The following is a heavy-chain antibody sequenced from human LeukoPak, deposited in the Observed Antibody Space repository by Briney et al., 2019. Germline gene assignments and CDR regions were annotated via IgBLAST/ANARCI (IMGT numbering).Heavy chain of an antibody. Sequence: PGGSLRLSCAASGFPLSDYYMTWIRQPPGKGLEWIGEINHSGSTNYNPALKSRVTISVDTSKNQSSLKLSSVTAADTAVYYCARGRSSWYSDAFDIWGQGTMVTVSS. V-gene: IGHV4-34*01. CDR2: INHSGST. CDR1: GFPLSDYY. D-gene: IGHD6-13*01. J-gene: IGHJ3*02. CDR3: ARGRSSWYSDAFDI.